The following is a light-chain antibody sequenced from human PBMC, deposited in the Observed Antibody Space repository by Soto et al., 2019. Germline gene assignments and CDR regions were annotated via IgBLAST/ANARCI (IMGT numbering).Light chain of an antibody. V-gene: IGKV3-20*01. CDR1: QRVGSNY. J-gene: IGKJ2*01. CDR2: AAS. CDR3: QQYDSSPYT. Sequence: EIVLTQSPGSLSLSPGERVSLSCRASQRVGSNYLAWFQQKPGQTPRLLIYAASSRETGIPDTFSGSGSGTDFTLTISRLEPEDFAVYYCQQYDSSPYTFGQGTKLEIK.